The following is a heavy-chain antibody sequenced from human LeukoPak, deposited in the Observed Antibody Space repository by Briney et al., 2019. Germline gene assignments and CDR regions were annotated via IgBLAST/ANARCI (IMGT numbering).Heavy chain of an antibody. J-gene: IGHJ5*02. CDR1: GGTFSIYA. Sequence: SVTVSFKASGGTFSIYAISWVRQAPGQGLEWMGGIIPIFGTANYAQKFQGRVTITTDESTSTAYMELSSLRSEDTAVYYCARDRSSGWYSWFDPWGQGTLVTVSS. CDR2: IIPIFGTA. V-gene: IGHV1-69*05. CDR3: ARDRSSGWYSWFDP. D-gene: IGHD6-19*01.